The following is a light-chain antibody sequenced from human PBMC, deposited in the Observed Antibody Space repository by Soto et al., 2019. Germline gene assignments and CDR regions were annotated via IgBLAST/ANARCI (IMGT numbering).Light chain of an antibody. Sequence: EIVLTQSPGTVSLSPGERATLSCRASQSVSSTYLAWYQQRPGQAPRLLIYGASSRATGIPDRFSGSGSGTDFTLTISRLEPEDFVVYYCQQYATSPETFGQGTKVEIK. CDR3: QQYATSPET. J-gene: IGKJ1*01. CDR2: GAS. CDR1: QSVSSTY. V-gene: IGKV3-20*01.